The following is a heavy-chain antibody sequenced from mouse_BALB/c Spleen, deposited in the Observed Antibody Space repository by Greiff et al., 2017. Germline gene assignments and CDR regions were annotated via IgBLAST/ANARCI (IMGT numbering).Heavy chain of an antibody. V-gene: IGHV1S22*01. CDR2: IYPGSGSA. CDR3: TRVGLAMDY. J-gene: IGHJ4*01. CDR1: GYTFTSYW. Sequence: LQQPGSELVRPGASVKLSCKASGYTFTSYWMHWVKQRPGQGLEWIGNIYPGSGSANYDEKFKSKATLTVDTSSSTAYMQLSSLTSEDSAVYYCTRVGLAMDYGGQGTSVTVAS.